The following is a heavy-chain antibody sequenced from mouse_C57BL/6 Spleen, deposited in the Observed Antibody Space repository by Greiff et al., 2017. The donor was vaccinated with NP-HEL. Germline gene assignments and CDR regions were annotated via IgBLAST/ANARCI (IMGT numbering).Heavy chain of an antibody. V-gene: IGHV1-82*01. J-gene: IGHJ2*01. Sequence: QVQLQQSGPELVKPGASVKISCKASGYAFSSSWMNWVKQRPGKGLEWIGRIYPGDGDTNYNGKFKGKATLTADKSSSTAYMQLSSLTSEDSAVYFCARGLPGKAFDYWGQGTTLTVSS. D-gene: IGHD4-1*01. CDR3: ARGLPGKAFDY. CDR2: IYPGDGDT. CDR1: GYAFSSSW.